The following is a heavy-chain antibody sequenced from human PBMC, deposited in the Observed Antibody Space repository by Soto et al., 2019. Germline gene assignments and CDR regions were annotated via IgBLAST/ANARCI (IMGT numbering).Heavy chain of an antibody. J-gene: IGHJ4*01. CDR2: IYYTGST. CDR3: ARTSTGYGYGDF. Sequence: SETLSLTCSVAGDSVSRGSPCWTWTRQPPGKGLEFLGYIYYTGSTNYNPSLKSRVTISVDTSKNQISLMLTSVTAADTAVYYGARTSTGYGYGDFWGHGILVTVSS. D-gene: IGHD4-17*01. V-gene: IGHV4-61*01. CDR1: GDSVSRGSPC.